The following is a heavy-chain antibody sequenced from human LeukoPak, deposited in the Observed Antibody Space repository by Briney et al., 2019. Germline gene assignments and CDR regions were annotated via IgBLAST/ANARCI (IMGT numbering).Heavy chain of an antibody. CDR1: GGPISSSSYY. Sequence: PSETLSLTCTVSGGPISSSSYYWGWIRQPPGKGLEWIGSIYYSGSTYYNPSLKSRVTISVDTSKNQFSLKLSSVPAADTAVYYCASVYSYGYGYWGQGTLVTVSS. CDR2: IYYSGST. CDR3: ASVYSYGYGY. J-gene: IGHJ4*02. D-gene: IGHD5-18*01. V-gene: IGHV4-39*01.